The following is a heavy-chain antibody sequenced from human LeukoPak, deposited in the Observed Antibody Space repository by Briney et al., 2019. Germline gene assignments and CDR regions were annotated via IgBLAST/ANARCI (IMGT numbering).Heavy chain of an antibody. CDR3: ARDLTGPYDH. J-gene: IGHJ4*02. CDR2: INVEGNYI. D-gene: IGHD3-22*01. CDR1: GFTISRYW. Sequence: GKSLRLSCAASGFTISRYWMHWVRQAPGKGLVWVARINVEGNYIDYAESVKGRFTISRDSAMNTLYLQMNSVRAEDTAVYSCARDLTGPYDHWGQGILVTVSS. V-gene: IGHV3-74*01.